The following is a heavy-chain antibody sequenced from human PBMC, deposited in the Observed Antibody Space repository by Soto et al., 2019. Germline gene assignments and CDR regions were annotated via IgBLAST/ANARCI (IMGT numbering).Heavy chain of an antibody. CDR1: GYNFAGYW. Sequence: VQLVQSGAEVKKPGESLKISCQGSGYNFAGYWIAWVRQMPWKGLEWMGIIYPDNSDTRYSRSFQGQVTISADKSNSTAYLQWSSLKASDTAVYYCASQGTTAATLPLIWCDHWGQGSLVTVSS. CDR3: ASQGTTAATLPLIWCDH. J-gene: IGHJ5*02. D-gene: IGHD6-13*01. V-gene: IGHV5-51*01. CDR2: IYPDNSDT.